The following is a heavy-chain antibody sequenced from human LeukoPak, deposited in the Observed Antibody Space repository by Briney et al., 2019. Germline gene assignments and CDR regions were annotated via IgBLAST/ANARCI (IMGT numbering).Heavy chain of an antibody. D-gene: IGHD2-2*01. CDR3: ARDDCSSISCYHNWFDP. CDR1: GFTFSRYW. V-gene: IGHV3-7*01. CDR2: IKQEGSEK. Sequence: GGSLRLSCAASGFTFSRYWMSWVRQAPGKGLEGVANIKQEGSEKYYVDSVKGRFTISRDNAKNSLYLQMNSLRAEDTAVYYCARDDCSSISCYHNWFDPWGQGTLVTVSS. J-gene: IGHJ5*02.